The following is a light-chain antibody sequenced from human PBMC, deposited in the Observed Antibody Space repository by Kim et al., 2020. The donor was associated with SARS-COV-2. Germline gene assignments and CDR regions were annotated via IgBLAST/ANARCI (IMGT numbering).Light chain of an antibody. CDR1: QSVGNS. CDR2: DAF. CDR3: QQRGNWPLT. Sequence: EIVLTQSPGTLSLSPGERATLSCRASQSVGNSFAWYQQKPGQAPRLLIYDAFSRASGVPARFSGSGSGTDFSLTITNLEPEDFAFYYCQQRGNWPLTFGQGTKVDIK. J-gene: IGKJ1*01. V-gene: IGKV3-11*01.